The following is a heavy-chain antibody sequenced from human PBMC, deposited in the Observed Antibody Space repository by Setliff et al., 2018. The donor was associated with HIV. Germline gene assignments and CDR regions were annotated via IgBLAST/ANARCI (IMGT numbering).Heavy chain of an antibody. Sequence: PSETLSLTCTVSGGSINTYYWSWIRQPAGKGLEWIGRFYTSGSTNYNPSLKSRVTMSVDTSKNQFSLKVTSVTAADTATYYCSRGPPFDRWGRGTLVTVSS. CDR1: GGSINTYY. CDR2: FYTSGST. V-gene: IGHV4-4*07. CDR3: SRGPPFDR. J-gene: IGHJ2*01.